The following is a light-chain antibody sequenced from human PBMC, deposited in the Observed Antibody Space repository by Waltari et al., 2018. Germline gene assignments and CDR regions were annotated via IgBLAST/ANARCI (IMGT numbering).Light chain of an antibody. J-gene: IGLJ2*01. CDR3: SSYTSSSTLV. Sequence: QPALTQPAAVSGSPAPSIPIPCTRTTSHDAGYIYVSRYQQHPGKPPKLMIYDVSKRPSGVSNRFSGSKSGNTASLTISGLQAEDEADYYCSSYTSSSTLVFGGGTKLTVL. CDR2: DVS. V-gene: IGLV2-14*01. CDR1: TSHDAGYIY.